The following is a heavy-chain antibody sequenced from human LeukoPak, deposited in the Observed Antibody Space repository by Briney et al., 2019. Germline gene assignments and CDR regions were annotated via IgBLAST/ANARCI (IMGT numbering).Heavy chain of an antibody. J-gene: IGHJ6*02. CDR3: AKTRSYYYGSGSSLLTYYYYGMDV. CDR1: GFTLSSYA. V-gene: IGHV3-23*01. Sequence: PGGSLRLSCAASGFTLSSYAMSWVRQAPGKGLEWVSAISGSGGSTYYADSVKGRFTISRDNSKNTLYLQMNSLRAEDTAVYYCAKTRSYYYGSGSSLLTYYYYGMDVWGQGTTVTVSS. D-gene: IGHD3-10*01. CDR2: ISGSGGST.